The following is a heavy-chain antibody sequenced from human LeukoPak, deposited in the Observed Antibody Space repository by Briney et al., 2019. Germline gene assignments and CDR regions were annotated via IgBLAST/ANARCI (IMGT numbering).Heavy chain of an antibody. Sequence: ASVKVSCKASGYTFTTYGISWVRQAPGQGLEWMGWISVYNGNTNYAQKLQGRVTMTTDTSTSTAYMELRRLRSDDTAVYYCARDHKLLWSYFDYWGQGTLVTVSS. CDR1: GYTFTTYG. J-gene: IGHJ4*02. D-gene: IGHD2-2*01. CDR2: ISVYNGNT. V-gene: IGHV1-18*01. CDR3: ARDHKLLWSYFDY.